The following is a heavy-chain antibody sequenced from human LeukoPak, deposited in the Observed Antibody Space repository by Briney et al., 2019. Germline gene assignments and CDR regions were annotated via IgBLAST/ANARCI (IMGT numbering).Heavy chain of an antibody. CDR1: GYSFTTYW. CDR2: IYPGDSDT. D-gene: IGHD6-19*01. CDR3: ARRQREWLNRPLDY. V-gene: IGHV5-51*01. Sequence: GESLEISCRHSGYSFTTYWIGWVRQLPGKGLEWMGIIYPGDSDTRYSPSFQGQVTISADKSISTAYLQWSSLKASDSAIYYCARRQREWLNRPLDYWGQGTLVTVSS. J-gene: IGHJ4*02.